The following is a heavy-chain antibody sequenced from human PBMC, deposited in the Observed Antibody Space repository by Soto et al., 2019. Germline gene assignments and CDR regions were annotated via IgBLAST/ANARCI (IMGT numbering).Heavy chain of an antibody. Sequence: GGSLRLSCAASGFTFSTYSMNWVRQAPGKGLEWVSSISGSGNYTHYADFLRGRFTISRDNAKTSLYLQMNSLRAEDTAVYYYAREGINNYSEYYFDSWGQGTVVTVSS. CDR2: ISGSGNYT. CDR1: GFTFSTYS. V-gene: IGHV3-21*01. CDR3: AREGINNYSEYYFDS. J-gene: IGHJ4*02. D-gene: IGHD4-4*01.